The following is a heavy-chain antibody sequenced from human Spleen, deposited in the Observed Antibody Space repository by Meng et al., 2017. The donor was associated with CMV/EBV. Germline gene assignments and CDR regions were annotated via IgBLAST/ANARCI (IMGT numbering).Heavy chain of an antibody. V-gene: IGHV4-39*07. J-gene: IGHJ6*02. D-gene: IGHD2-2*02. Sequence: SETLSLTCAVSGGSISSNSHYWSWIRQPPGKGLEWIGEINHSGSTNYNPSLKSRVTISVDTSKNQFSLKLSSVTAADTAVYYCARGGRRYCSSTSCYKGYYGMDVWGQGTTVTVSS. CDR3: ARGGRRYCSSTSCYKGYYGMDV. CDR1: GGSISSNSHY. CDR2: INHSGST.